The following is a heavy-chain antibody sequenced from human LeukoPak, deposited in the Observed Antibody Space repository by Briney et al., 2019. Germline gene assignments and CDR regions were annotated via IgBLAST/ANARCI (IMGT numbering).Heavy chain of an antibody. J-gene: IGHJ6*02. CDR3: ARDYGYGKDYYYGMDV. D-gene: IGHD5-18*01. V-gene: IGHV3-30*04. Sequence: GGSLRLSCAASGFTFSSYAMHWVRQAPGKGLEWVAVISYDGSNKYYADSVKGRFTISRDNSKNTLYLQMNSLRAEDTAVYYCARDYGYGKDYYYGMDVWGQGTTVTVSS. CDR2: ISYDGSNK. CDR1: GFTFSSYA.